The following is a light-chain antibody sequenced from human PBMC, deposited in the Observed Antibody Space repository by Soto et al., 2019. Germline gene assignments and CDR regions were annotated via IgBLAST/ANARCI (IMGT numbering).Light chain of an antibody. CDR2: GAS. CDR1: QGITNY. V-gene: IGKV1-13*02. J-gene: IGKJ4*01. Sequence: AIDLTRSPSSLSTSVGDRVTITCRASQGITNYLAWYQQKPGKAPKLLIYGASSLERGVPSRFSGSGSGTDFTLTISSLQPEDFASYYCQQLNSYPLTFGGGTKVDIK. CDR3: QQLNSYPLT.